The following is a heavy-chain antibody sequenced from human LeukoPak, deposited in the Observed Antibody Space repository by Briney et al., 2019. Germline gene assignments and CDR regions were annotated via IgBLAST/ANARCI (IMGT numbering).Heavy chain of an antibody. CDR3: ARVDAGSFDI. V-gene: IGHV4-38-2*02. Sequence: SETLSLTCTVSGGSISSYFWSWIRQPPGKGLEWIGSMYHSGSTYYNPSLKSRVTISVDTSKNQFSLKLSSVTAADTAVYYCARVDAGSFDIWGQGTMVTVSS. CDR1: GGSISSYF. D-gene: IGHD1-14*01. J-gene: IGHJ3*02. CDR2: MYHSGST.